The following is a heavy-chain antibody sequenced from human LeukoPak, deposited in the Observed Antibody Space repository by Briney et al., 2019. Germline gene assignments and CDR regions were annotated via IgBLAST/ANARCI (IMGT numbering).Heavy chain of an antibody. CDR3: ARGGRGGSYSDAFDI. CDR2: IYYSGST. Sequence: SETLSLTCTGSGGSITNYYWSWIRQPPGKGLEWIGYIYYSGSTYYNPSLKSRVTISVDTSKNQFSLKLSSVTAADTAMYYCARGGRGGSYSDAFDIWGQGTMVTVSS. V-gene: IGHV4-30-4*01. D-gene: IGHD1-26*01. J-gene: IGHJ3*02. CDR1: GGSITNYY.